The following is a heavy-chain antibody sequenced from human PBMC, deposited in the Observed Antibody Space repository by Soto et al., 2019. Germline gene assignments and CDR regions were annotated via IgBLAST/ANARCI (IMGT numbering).Heavy chain of an antibody. D-gene: IGHD4-17*01. CDR1: GYSFATYG. CDR2: ISPYNGNS. CDR3: VRDDRQADYGAKWYFDL. V-gene: IGHV1-18*01. Sequence: QVQLVQSGVEVKRPGASVEVSCKASGYSFATYGISWVRQAPGQGLEWMGWISPYNGNSNSAPKLQGRVTMTTDTSTNTAYWELRSLGSDATGIYYGVRDDRQADYGAKWYFDLWGRGTLVTVSS. J-gene: IGHJ2*01.